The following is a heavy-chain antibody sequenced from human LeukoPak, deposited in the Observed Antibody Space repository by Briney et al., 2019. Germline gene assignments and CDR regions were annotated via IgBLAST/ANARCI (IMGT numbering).Heavy chain of an antibody. V-gene: IGHV3-23*01. D-gene: IGHD2-2*01. Sequence: GGSLRLSCAASGFTFSSYAMSWVRQAPGKGLEWVSAISGSGGSTYYADSVKGRFTISRDNSKNTLYLQMNSLRAEDPAVYYCATPDVVVPAAITLGYWGQGTLVTVSS. J-gene: IGHJ4*02. CDR1: GFTFSSYA. CDR3: ATPDVVVPAAITLGY. CDR2: ISGSGGST.